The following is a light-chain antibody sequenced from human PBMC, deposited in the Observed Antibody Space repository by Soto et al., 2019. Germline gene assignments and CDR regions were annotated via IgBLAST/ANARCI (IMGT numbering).Light chain of an antibody. CDR3: QHYGSSRT. J-gene: IGKJ1*01. CDR2: AAS. CDR1: QSISSY. V-gene: IGKV1-39*01. Sequence: DIQMTQSPSSLSASVGDRVAITCRASQSISSYLNWYRQKPGKAPKLLIYAASSLQSGVPSRFSGSGSGTDFTLTISRLEPEDFAVYFCQHYGSSRTFGQGTKVDIK.